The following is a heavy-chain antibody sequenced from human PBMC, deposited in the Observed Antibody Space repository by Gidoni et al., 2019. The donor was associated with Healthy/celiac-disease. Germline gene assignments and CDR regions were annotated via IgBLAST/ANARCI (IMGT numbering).Heavy chain of an antibody. CDR2: ISWNSGSI. CDR1: GFTFDDYA. CDR3: ATPLGVDAFDI. J-gene: IGHJ3*02. Sequence: EVQLVESGGGLGQPGRSLRLSCAASGFTFDDYAMHWVRQAPGKGLEWVSGISWNSGSIGYADSVKGRFTISRDNAKNSLYLQMNSLRAEDTALYYCATPLGVDAFDIWGQGTMVTVSS. D-gene: IGHD6-13*01. V-gene: IGHV3-9*01.